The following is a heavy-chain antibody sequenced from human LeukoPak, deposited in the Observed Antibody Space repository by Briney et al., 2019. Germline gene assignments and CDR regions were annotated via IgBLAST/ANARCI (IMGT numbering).Heavy chain of an antibody. CDR2: ISAYNGNT. J-gene: IGHJ4*02. D-gene: IGHD3-9*01. CDR3: ARDLAERYFDWLFPNFDY. V-gene: IGHV1-18*01. CDR1: GYTFTSYG. Sequence: ASVKVSCKASGYTFTSYGISWVRQAPGQGLEWMGWISAYNGNTNYAQKLQGRVTMTTDTSTSTAYMELRSLRSDDTAVYYCARDLAERYFDWLFPNFDYWGQGTLVTVSS.